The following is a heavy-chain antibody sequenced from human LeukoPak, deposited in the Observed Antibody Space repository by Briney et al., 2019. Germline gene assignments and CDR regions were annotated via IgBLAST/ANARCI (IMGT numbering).Heavy chain of an antibody. Sequence: ASVKVSCKASGGTFSSYAISWVRQAPGQGLEWMGRIIPIFGTANYAQKFQGRVTITTDESTSTAYMELSSLRSEDTAVYYCARDPYYYDSSGYYYGYWGQGTLVTVS. CDR2: IIPIFGTA. CDR3: ARDPYYYDSSGYYYGY. D-gene: IGHD3-22*01. V-gene: IGHV1-69*05. J-gene: IGHJ4*02. CDR1: GGTFSSYA.